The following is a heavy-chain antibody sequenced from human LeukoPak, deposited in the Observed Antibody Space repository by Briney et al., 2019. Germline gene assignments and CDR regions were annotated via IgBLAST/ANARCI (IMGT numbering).Heavy chain of an antibody. V-gene: IGHV1-18*01. Sequence: ASVKVSCKASGYTFTSYGISWVRQAPGQGLEWMGWISAYNGSTNYAQKLQGRVTMTTDTSTSTAYMELRSLRSDDTAVYYCAREGADDSSSWYRVFDYWGQGTLVTVSS. D-gene: IGHD6-13*01. CDR2: ISAYNGST. CDR1: GYTFTSYG. CDR3: AREGADDSSSWYRVFDY. J-gene: IGHJ4*02.